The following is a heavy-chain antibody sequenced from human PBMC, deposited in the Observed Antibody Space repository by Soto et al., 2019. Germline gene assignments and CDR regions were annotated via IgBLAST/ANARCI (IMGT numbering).Heavy chain of an antibody. V-gene: IGHV4-59*08. CDR1: GGSISSYY. Sequence: SETLSLTCTVSGGSISSYYWSWIRQPPGKGLEWIGYIYYSGSTNYNPSLKSRVTISVDTSKNQFSLKLSSVTAADTAVYYCARRIAALPGGFDYWGQGTLVTVSS. D-gene: IGHD6-6*01. CDR3: ARRIAALPGGFDY. J-gene: IGHJ4*02. CDR2: IYYSGST.